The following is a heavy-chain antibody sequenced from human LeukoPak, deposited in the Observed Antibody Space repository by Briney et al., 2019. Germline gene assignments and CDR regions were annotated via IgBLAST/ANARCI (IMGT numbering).Heavy chain of an antibody. CDR2: IKEDGSEK. V-gene: IGHV3-7*01. CDR3: ARDSGRFRLDY. J-gene: IGHJ4*02. CDR1: GFTFSSSW. Sequence: QTGGSLRLSCAASGFTFSSSWMIWVRQAAGKGLEWVASIKEDGSEKYYVDSVKGRFTVSRDNARSSLYLQMNSLRVEDTAVYYCARDSGRFRLDYWGLGVLVTVSS. D-gene: IGHD6-19*01.